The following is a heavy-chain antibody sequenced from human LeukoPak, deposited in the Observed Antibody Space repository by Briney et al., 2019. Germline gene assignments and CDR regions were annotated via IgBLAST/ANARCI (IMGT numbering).Heavy chain of an antibody. V-gene: IGHV4-34*01. CDR2: INHSGST. CDR3: ARASKQQLVLSSGETSLFDY. J-gene: IGHJ4*02. D-gene: IGHD6-13*01. Sequence: SETLSLTCAVYGGSFSGYYWSWIRQPPGKGLEWIGEINHSGSTNYNPSLKSRVTISVDTSKNQFSLKLSSVTAADTAVYYCARASKQQLVLSSGETSLFDYWGQGTLVTVSS. CDR1: GGSFSGYY.